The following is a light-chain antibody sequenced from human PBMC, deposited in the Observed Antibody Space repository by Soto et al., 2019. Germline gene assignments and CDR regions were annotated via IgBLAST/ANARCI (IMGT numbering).Light chain of an antibody. CDR3: QQYGTSPYT. Sequence: EIVLTQSAGTLSLSPGERATLSCRASQSVRSSYLAWYKQRPGQAPRLLIHGASSRATGIPDTFSGSGSGTDFSLTISRLEPEDFAVYYCQQYGTSPYTFDQGTKLEIK. CDR1: QSVRSSY. CDR2: GAS. V-gene: IGKV3-20*01. J-gene: IGKJ2*01.